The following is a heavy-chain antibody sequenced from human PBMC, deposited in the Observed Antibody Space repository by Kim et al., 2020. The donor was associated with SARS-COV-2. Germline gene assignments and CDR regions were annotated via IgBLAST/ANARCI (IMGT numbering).Heavy chain of an antibody. D-gene: IGHD3-10*01. Sequence: ADSVKGRFTISRDNAKNSLYLQMNSLRAEDTAVYYCARWSYYYGSGHFDYWGQGTLVTVSS. CDR3: ARWSYYYGSGHFDY. J-gene: IGHJ4*02. V-gene: IGHV3-11*06.